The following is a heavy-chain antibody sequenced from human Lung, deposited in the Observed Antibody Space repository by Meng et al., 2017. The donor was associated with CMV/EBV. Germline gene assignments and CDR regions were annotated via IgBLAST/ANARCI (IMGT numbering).Heavy chain of an antibody. D-gene: IGHD3-22*01. V-gene: IGHV3-7*01. J-gene: IGHJ5*02. CDR2: VKADGTEN. CDR1: GFAFSNYW. CDR3: VTTYYYDDSDYP. Sequence: GESLKISCAASGFAFSNYWITWVRQAPGKGLEWVGNVKADGTENQYADSVKGRFSISRDNSKNSAYLHINSVRAEDTAVYYCVTTYYYDDSDYPSGQGTLVXVSS.